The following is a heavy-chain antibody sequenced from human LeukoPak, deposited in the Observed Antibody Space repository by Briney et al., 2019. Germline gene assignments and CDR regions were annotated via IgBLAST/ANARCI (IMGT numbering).Heavy chain of an antibody. CDR1: GYSFSEYY. Sequence: ASVKVSCRASGYSFSEYYLHWVRQAPGQGLEWMGWIVPITGDTRYAPRFQGRVTLSSDTSTSTAYLELSSLRSDDTAVFYCARATRYDSSDARSHYLDLWGRGTLITVSS. CDR3: ARATRYDSSDARSHYLDL. J-gene: IGHJ2*01. D-gene: IGHD3-22*01. V-gene: IGHV1-2*02. CDR2: IVPITGDT.